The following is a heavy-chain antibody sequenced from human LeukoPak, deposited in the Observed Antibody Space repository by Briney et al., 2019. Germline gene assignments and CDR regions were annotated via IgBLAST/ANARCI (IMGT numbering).Heavy chain of an antibody. CDR1: GGSFSGYY. V-gene: IGHV4-34*01. CDR2: INHSGST. D-gene: IGHD5-24*01. Sequence: PSETLSLTCAVYGGSFSGYYWSWIRQPPGKGLEWIGEINHSGSTNYNPSLKSRVTISVDTSKNQFSLKLSSVTAADTAVYYCARIWNGYKLGGHYYYYYMDVWGKGTTVTISS. J-gene: IGHJ6*03. CDR3: ARIWNGYKLGGHYYYYYMDV.